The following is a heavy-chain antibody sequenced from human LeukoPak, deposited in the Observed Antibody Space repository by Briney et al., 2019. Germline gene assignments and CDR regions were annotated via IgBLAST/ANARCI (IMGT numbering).Heavy chain of an antibody. Sequence: GESLKISCKGSGYSFTNYWIGWVRQMAGKGLEWMGILYPGDSDTRYSPSFQGQVTISADKSISTAYLQWSSLKASDTAMYYCARLGDSSGWPTDYWGQGTLVTVSS. CDR3: ARLGDSSGWPTDY. D-gene: IGHD6-19*01. CDR2: LYPGDSDT. V-gene: IGHV5-51*01. J-gene: IGHJ4*02. CDR1: GYSFTNYW.